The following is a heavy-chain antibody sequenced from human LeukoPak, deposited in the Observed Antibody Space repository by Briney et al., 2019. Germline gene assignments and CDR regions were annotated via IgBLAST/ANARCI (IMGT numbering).Heavy chain of an antibody. J-gene: IGHJ5*02. CDR3: ARDPLRYFDWLPRRAPESNWFDP. V-gene: IGHV1-8*01. D-gene: IGHD3-9*01. CDR1: GYTFTSYD. Sequence: GASVKVSCKASGYTFTSYDINWVRQATGQGLEWMGWMNPNSGNTGYAQKFQGRVTMTRNTSIITAYMELSSLRSEDTAVYYCARDPLRYFDWLPRRAPESNWFDPWGQGTLVTVSS. CDR2: MNPNSGNT.